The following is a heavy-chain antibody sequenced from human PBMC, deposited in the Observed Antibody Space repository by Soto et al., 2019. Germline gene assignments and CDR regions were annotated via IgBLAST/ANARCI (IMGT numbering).Heavy chain of an antibody. D-gene: IGHD2-2*01. CDR2: ISGSGGST. CDR1: GFTFSSYA. J-gene: IGHJ4*02. Sequence: EVQLLESGGGLVQPGGSLRLSCAASGFTFSSYAMSWVRQALGKGLEWVSAISGSGGSTYYADSVKGRFTISRDNSKNTLYLQMNSLRAEDTAVYYCAKVRVGCSSTSCYGFDYWGQGTLVTVSS. CDR3: AKVRVGCSSTSCYGFDY. V-gene: IGHV3-23*01.